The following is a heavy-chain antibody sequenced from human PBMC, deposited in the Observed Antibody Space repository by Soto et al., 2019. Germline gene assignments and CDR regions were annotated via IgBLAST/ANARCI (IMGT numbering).Heavy chain of an antibody. J-gene: IGHJ3*01. CDR1: GFTFSNYA. Sequence: GGSLRLSCAASGFTFSNYAMSWVRQAPGEGLEWVSAISGSGGSTYYADSVKGRFTISRDNSKNTLYLQMNSLRAEDTAVYYCAKVSPGIEVVERRPPAPWGQGTMVTVSS. CDR3: AKVSPGIEVVERRPPAP. V-gene: IGHV3-23*01. D-gene: IGHD2-2*01. CDR2: ISGSGGST.